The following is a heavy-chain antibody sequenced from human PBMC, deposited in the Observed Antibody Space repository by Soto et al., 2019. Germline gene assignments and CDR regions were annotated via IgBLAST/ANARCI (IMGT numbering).Heavy chain of an antibody. CDR3: ARDRYDFWSGYYGYYGMDV. CDR2: ISAYNGNT. J-gene: IGHJ6*02. Sequence: ASVKVSCKASGYTFTSYGISWVRQAPGQGLEWMGWISAYNGNTNYARKLQGRVTMTTDTSTSTAYMELRSLRSDDTAVYYCARDRYDFWSGYYGYYGMDVWGQGTTVTVSS. D-gene: IGHD3-3*01. V-gene: IGHV1-18*04. CDR1: GYTFTSYG.